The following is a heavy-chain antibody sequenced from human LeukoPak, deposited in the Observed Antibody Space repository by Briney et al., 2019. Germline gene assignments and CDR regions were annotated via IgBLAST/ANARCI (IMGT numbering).Heavy chain of an antibody. J-gene: IGHJ5*02. Sequence: GGSLRLSCAASGFTFSSYAMHWVRQAPGKGLEWVAVISYDGSNKYYADSVKGRFTISRDNSKNTLYLQMNSLRAEDTAVYYCAREPDYYGSGKNWFDPWGQGTLVTVSS. CDR1: GFTFSSYA. D-gene: IGHD3-10*01. V-gene: IGHV3-30-3*01. CDR2: ISYDGSNK. CDR3: AREPDYYGSGKNWFDP.